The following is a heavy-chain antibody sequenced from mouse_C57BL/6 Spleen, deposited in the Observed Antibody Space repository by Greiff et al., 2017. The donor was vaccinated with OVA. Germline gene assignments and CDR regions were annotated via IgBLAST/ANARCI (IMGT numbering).Heavy chain of an antibody. CDR3: ARRGAAQATFAY. V-gene: IGHV1-55*01. Sequence: QVQLKQSGAELVKPGASVKMSCKASGYTFTSYWITWVKQRPGQGLEWIGDIYPGSGSTNYNEKFKSKATLTVDTSSSTAYMQLSSLTSEDSAVYYCARRGAAQATFAYWGQGTLVTVSA. J-gene: IGHJ3*01. CDR1: GYTFTSYW. D-gene: IGHD3-2*02. CDR2: IYPGSGST.